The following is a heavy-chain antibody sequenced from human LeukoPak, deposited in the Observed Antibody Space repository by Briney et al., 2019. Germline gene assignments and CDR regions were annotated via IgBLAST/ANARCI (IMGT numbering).Heavy chain of an antibody. J-gene: IGHJ4*02. CDR3: ARVSGSSWYYYFDY. CDR1: GGSISSGSYY. V-gene: IGHV4-61*02. CDR2: IYTSGST. Sequence: SQTLSLTCTVSGGSISSGSYYWSWIRQPAGKGLEWIGRIYTSGSTNYNPSLKSRVTIPVDTSKNQFSLKLSSVTAADTAVYYCARVSGSSWYYYFDYWGQGTLVTVSS. D-gene: IGHD6-13*01.